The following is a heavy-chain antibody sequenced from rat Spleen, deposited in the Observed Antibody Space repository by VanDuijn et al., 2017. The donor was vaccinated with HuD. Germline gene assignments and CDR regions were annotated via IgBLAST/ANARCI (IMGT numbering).Heavy chain of an antibody. CDR2: ISSGGST. CDR3: ARGYYGYTYFDY. V-gene: IGHV2-6*01. J-gene: IGHJ2*01. Sequence: QVQLKESGPGLVQPSQTLSLTCTVSGFSLTSYTVSWVRQPPGKGLEWIAAISSGGSTYYNSALKSRLSISRDTSKSQVFLKMNSLQTEDTAMYFCARGYYGYTYFDYWGQGVMVTVSS. CDR1: GFSLTSYT. D-gene: IGHD1-6*01.